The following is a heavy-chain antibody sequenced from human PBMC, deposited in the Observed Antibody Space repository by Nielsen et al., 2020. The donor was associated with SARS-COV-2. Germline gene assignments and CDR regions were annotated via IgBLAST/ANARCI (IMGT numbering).Heavy chain of an antibody. J-gene: IGHJ3*02. Sequence: WIRQPPGKGLEWVSSISSSSSYIYYADSVKGRFTISRDNAKNSLYLQMNSLRAEDTAVYYCARGNAYDILTGYPPDAFDIWGQGTMVTVSS. CDR3: ARGNAYDILTGYPPDAFDI. CDR2: ISSSSSYI. V-gene: IGHV3-21*01. D-gene: IGHD3-9*01.